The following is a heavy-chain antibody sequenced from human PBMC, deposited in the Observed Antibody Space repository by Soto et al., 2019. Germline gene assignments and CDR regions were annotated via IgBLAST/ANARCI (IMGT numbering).Heavy chain of an antibody. D-gene: IGHD6-19*01. CDR3: GRIDQWLVRDDY. J-gene: IGHJ4*02. CDR1: GFVISGYW. V-gene: IGHV3-7*05. Sequence: PGGSLRLSCAASGFVISGYWMSWVRQAPGKGPEWVANIKQDGSEKYYVDSVKGRFTVSRDNAKNSLYLQMNSLRAEDTAVYYCGRIDQWLVRDDYWGQGTLVTVSS. CDR2: IKQDGSEK.